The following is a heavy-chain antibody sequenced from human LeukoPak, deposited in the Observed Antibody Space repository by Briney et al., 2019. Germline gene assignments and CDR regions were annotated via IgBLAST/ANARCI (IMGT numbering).Heavy chain of an antibody. CDR3: AKDGEMATIRYLDY. D-gene: IGHD5-24*01. Sequence: GRSLRLSCAASGFTFSSYGMHWVRQAPGKGLEWVAVISYDGSNKYYADSVKGRFTISRDNPKSTLYLQMNSLRAEDTAVYYCAKDGEMATIRYLDYWGQGTLVTVSS. CDR2: ISYDGSNK. J-gene: IGHJ4*02. V-gene: IGHV3-30*18. CDR1: GFTFSSYG.